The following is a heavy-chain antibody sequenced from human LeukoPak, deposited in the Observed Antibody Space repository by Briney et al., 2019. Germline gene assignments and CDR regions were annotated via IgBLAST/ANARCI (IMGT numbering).Heavy chain of an antibody. V-gene: IGHV1-69*01. CDR3: ARGPVLRVYVLDY. CDR1: GGTFSSYA. D-gene: IGHD2-8*01. Sequence: SVKVSCKASGGTFSSYAISWVRQAPGQGLEWMGGIIPIFGTANYAQKFQGRVTITADESTSTAYMELSSLRSEDTAVYYCARGPVLRVYVLDYWGQGTLVTVSS. J-gene: IGHJ4*02. CDR2: IIPIFGTA.